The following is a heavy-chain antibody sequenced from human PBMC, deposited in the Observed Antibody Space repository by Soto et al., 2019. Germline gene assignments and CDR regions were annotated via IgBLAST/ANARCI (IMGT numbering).Heavy chain of an antibody. D-gene: IGHD3-9*01. V-gene: IGHV3-9*01. Sequence: GGSLRLSCAASGFTFDDYAMHWVRQAPGKGLEWVSGISWNSGSIGYADSVKGRFTISRDNAKNSLYLQMNSLRAEDTALYYCAKARYYDILTGYYLDYWGQGT. CDR3: AKARYYDILTGYYLDY. CDR1: GFTFDDYA. J-gene: IGHJ4*02. CDR2: ISWNSGSI.